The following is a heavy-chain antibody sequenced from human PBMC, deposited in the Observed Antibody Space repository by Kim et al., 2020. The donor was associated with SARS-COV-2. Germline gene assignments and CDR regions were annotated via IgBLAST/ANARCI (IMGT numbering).Heavy chain of an antibody. J-gene: IGHJ5*02. Sequence: SETLSLTCTVSGGSISSSSYYWGWIRQPPGKGLEWIGSIYYSGSTYYNPSLKSRVTISVDTSKNQFSLKLSSVTAADTAVYYCVGLGVPAASPWFDPWGQGTLVTVSS. V-gene: IGHV4-39*01. CDR2: IYYSGST. D-gene: IGHD2-2*01. CDR3: VGLGVPAASPWFDP. CDR1: GGSISSSSYY.